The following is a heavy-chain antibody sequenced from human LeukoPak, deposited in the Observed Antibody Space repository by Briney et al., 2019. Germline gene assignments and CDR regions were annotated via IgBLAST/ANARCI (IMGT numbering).Heavy chain of an antibody. Sequence: SVKVSCKASGGTFSSYASSWVRQAPGQGLEWMGGIIPIFGTANYAQKFQGRVTITADESTSTAYMELSSLRSEDTAVYYCAKDGLQMATPRYFQDWGQGTLVTVSS. CDR3: AKDGLQMATPRYFQD. CDR1: GGTFSSYA. CDR2: IIPIFGTA. J-gene: IGHJ1*01. D-gene: IGHD5-24*01. V-gene: IGHV1-69*13.